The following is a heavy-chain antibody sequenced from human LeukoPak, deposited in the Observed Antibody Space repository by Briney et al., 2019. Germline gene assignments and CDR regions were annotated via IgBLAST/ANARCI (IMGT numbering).Heavy chain of an antibody. Sequence: ASVKVSCKASGYTFTGYYMHWVRQAPGQGLEWMGWINPNSGGTNYAQKFQGRVTMTRDTSISTAYMELSRLRSDDTAVYYCARIPYDFWSGSPFDYWGQGALVTVSS. V-gene: IGHV1-2*02. CDR2: INPNSGGT. CDR1: GYTFTGYY. J-gene: IGHJ4*02. CDR3: ARIPYDFWSGSPFDY. D-gene: IGHD3-3*01.